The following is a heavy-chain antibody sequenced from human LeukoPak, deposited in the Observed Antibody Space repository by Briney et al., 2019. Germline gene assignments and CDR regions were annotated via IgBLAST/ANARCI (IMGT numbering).Heavy chain of an antibody. V-gene: IGHV3-30*04. CDR2: ISYHARDQ. CDR3: AAQPCSGGVCYLDY. J-gene: IGHJ4*02. CDR1: GFTFSSYA. Sequence: GRSLRLSCAASGFTFSSYAMHWVRQAPGKGLEWVTVISYHARDQFYADSVKGRFTVSRDNSKNTLYLQMNSLRAEDSAVYYCAAQPCSGGVCYLDYWGQGTPVTVSS. D-gene: IGHD2-8*02.